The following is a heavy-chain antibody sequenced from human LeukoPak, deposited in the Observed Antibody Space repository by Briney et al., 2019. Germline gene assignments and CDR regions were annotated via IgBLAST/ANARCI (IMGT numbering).Heavy chain of an antibody. Sequence: ASVKVSCRASGYTFTSYDINWVRQATGQGLEWMGWMNPNSGNTGYAQKFQGRVTMTRNTSISTAYMELSSLRSEDTAVYYCVRGVITNWFDPWGQGTLVTVSS. V-gene: IGHV1-8*01. CDR3: VRGVITNWFDP. CDR2: MNPNSGNT. D-gene: IGHD3-10*01. J-gene: IGHJ5*02. CDR1: GYTFTSYD.